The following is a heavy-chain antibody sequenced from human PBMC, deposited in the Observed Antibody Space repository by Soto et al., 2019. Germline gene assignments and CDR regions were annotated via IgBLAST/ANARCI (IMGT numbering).Heavy chain of an antibody. J-gene: IGHJ6*02. CDR3: AKDPGKYYYGSGRPHGMDV. V-gene: IGHV3-30*18. CDR2: ISYDGSNK. Sequence: GGSLRLSCAASGFTFSSYGMHWVRQAPGKGLEWVAVISYDGSNKYYADSVKGRFTISRDNSKNTLYLQMNSLRAEDTAVYYCAKDPGKYYYGSGRPHGMDVWGQGTTVTVSS. D-gene: IGHD3-10*01. CDR1: GFTFSSYG.